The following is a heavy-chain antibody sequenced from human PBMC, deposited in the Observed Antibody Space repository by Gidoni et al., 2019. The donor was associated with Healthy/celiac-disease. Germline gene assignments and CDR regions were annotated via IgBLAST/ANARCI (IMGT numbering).Heavy chain of an antibody. CDR2: ISYDGSNK. V-gene: IGHV3-30*18. CDR1: GFTFSSYG. Sequence: QVQLVESGGGVVQPGRSLRLSCAASGFTFSSYGMHWVRQAPGKGLEWVAVISYDGSNKYYADSVKGRFTISRDNSKNTLYLQMNSLRAEDTAVYYCAKSPRSSSWYYHYYGMDVWGQGTTVTVSS. J-gene: IGHJ6*02. CDR3: AKSPRSSSWYYHYYGMDV. D-gene: IGHD6-13*01.